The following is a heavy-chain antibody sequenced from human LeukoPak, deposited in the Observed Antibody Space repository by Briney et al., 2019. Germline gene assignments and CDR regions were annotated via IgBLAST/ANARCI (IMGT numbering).Heavy chain of an antibody. CDR2: ISSNGGST. CDR1: GCTFSSYA. CDR3: VKGAGYCSGGSCYFFFDY. D-gene: IGHD2-15*01. V-gene: IGHV3-64D*06. J-gene: IGHJ4*02. Sequence: GGSLRLSCSASGCTFSSYAMHWVRQAPGKGLEYVSAISSNGGSTYYADSVKGRFTISRDNSKNTLYLQMSSLRAEDTAVYYCVKGAGYCSGGSCYFFFDYWGQGTLVTVSS.